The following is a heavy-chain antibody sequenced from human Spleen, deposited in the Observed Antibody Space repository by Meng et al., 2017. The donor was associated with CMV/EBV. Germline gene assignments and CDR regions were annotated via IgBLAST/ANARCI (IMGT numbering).Heavy chain of an antibody. Sequence: GSLRLSCAASGFIFSTYTMNWVRQAPGKGLEWIGEINHSGSTNYNPSLKSRVTISVDTSKNQFSLKLSSVTAADTAVYYCARGRNFWSGYRVGYGMDVWGQGTTVTVSS. V-gene: IGHV4-34*01. CDR3: ARGRNFWSGYRVGYGMDV. CDR1: GFIFSTYT. D-gene: IGHD3-3*01. J-gene: IGHJ6*02. CDR2: INHSGST.